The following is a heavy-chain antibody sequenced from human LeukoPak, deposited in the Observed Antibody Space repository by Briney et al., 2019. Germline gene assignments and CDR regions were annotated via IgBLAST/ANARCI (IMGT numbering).Heavy chain of an antibody. CDR1: GFTFSGYG. J-gene: IGHJ4*02. D-gene: IGHD3-22*01. CDR2: ISGSGGGT. CDR3: AKRRYDSSGHFDS. V-gene: IGHV3-23*01. Sequence: GGTLRLSCAASGFTFSGYGMSWVRQASGKGLEWVSAISGSGGGTYYADSVKGRFTISRDNSKNTLYLQMNSLRSEDTAVYYCAKRRYDSSGHFDSWGQGTLVTVSS.